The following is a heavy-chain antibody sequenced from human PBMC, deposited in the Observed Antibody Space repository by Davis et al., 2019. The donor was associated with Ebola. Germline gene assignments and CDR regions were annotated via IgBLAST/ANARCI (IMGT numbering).Heavy chain of an antibody. CDR3: ARALYRYSSGWYLGY. Sequence: SQTLSLTCAVYSGSFSDYYWSWIRQPPGKGLEWIGEINHSGSTNYNPSLKSRVTISVDTSKNQFSLKLSSVTAADTAVYYCARALYRYSSGWYLGYWGQGTLVTVSS. D-gene: IGHD6-19*01. J-gene: IGHJ4*02. CDR1: SGSFSDYY. CDR2: INHSGST. V-gene: IGHV4-34*01.